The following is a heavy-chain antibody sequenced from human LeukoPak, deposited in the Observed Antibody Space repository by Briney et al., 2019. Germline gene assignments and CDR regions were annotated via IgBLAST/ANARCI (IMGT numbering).Heavy chain of an antibody. Sequence: PGGSLRLSCAASGFTFSSHAMSGVRQAPGKGLEGVSVLSNSGGTTYYADSVKGRFTISRDNSKNTLYLQMNSLRAEDTALYYCAKGRPPPRRGAFDIWGQGTMVTVSS. CDR1: GFTFSSHA. CDR3: AKGRPPPRRGAFDI. V-gene: IGHV3-23*01. J-gene: IGHJ3*02. D-gene: IGHD3-10*01. CDR2: LSNSGGTT.